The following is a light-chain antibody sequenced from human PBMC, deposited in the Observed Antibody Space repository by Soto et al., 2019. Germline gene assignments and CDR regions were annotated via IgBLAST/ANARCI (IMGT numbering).Light chain of an antibody. Sequence: QSVLTQPPSVSGSPGQSVTISCTGTSSDFGIYNGVSWYQQPPGTAPKLMIYDVINRPSGVPDRFSGSKSGNTASLTISGLQAEDEADYYCSSYTTSSTYVFGTGTKVPVL. V-gene: IGLV2-18*02. J-gene: IGLJ1*01. CDR3: SSYTTSSTYV. CDR2: DVI. CDR1: SSDFGIYNG.